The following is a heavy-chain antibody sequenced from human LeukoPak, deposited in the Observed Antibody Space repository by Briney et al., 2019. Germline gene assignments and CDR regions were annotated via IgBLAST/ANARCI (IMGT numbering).Heavy chain of an antibody. V-gene: IGHV1-18*01. CDR2: VSAYNGNT. D-gene: IGHD6-19*01. CDR1: GYTFTSYG. CDR3: ARVEGSGWNNWFDP. J-gene: IGHJ5*02. Sequence: ASVKVSCKASGYTFTSYGISWVRQAPGQGLEWMGWVSAYNGNTNYAQKLQGRVTMTTDTSTSTAYMELRSLRSDDTAVYYCARVEGSGWNNWFDPWGQGTLVTVSS.